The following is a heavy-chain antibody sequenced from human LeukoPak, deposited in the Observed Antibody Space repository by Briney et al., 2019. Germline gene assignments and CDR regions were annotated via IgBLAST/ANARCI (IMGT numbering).Heavy chain of an antibody. CDR3: AKRGYYDSIGFNHYFDY. D-gene: IGHD3-22*01. CDR1: GLTFSSHA. J-gene: IGHJ4*02. V-gene: IGHV3-23*01. CDR2: MSASGGST. Sequence: GGSLRLSCAASGLTFSSHAMSWVRQAPGKGLEWVTAMSASGGSTDYADSVKGRFTISRDKSKNTLYLQMNSLRAEDTAVYYCAKRGYYDSIGFNHYFDYWGQGTLVTVSS.